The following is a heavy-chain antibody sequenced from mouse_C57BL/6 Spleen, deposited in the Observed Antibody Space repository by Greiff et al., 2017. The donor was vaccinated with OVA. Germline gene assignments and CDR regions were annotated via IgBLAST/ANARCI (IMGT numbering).Heavy chain of an antibody. CDR1: GFSLTSYA. CDR2: IWTGGGT. V-gene: IGHV2-9-1*01. CDR3: ARKGAGYYGSSDYAMDY. D-gene: IGHD1-1*01. J-gene: IGHJ4*01. Sequence: QVQLQESGPGLVAPSQSLSITCTVSGFSLTSYAISWVRQPPGKGLEWLGVIWTGGGTNYTSALKSRLSISKDNSKSQVFLKMNSLQTDDTARYYCARKGAGYYGSSDYAMDYWGQGTSVTVSS.